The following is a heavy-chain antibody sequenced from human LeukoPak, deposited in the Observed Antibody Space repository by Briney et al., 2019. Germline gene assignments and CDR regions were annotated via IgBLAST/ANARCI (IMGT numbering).Heavy chain of an antibody. V-gene: IGHV1-2*02. CDR1: GYTFTGYY. CDR3: ATEAELVAQYYFDY. CDR2: INPNSGGT. J-gene: IGHJ4*02. Sequence: ASVKVSCKASGYTFTGYYMHWVRQAPGQGLEWMGWINPNSGGTNYAQKFQGRVTMTRDTSISTAYMELSRLRSDDTAVYYCATEAELVAQYYFDYWGQGTLVTVSS. D-gene: IGHD6-6*01.